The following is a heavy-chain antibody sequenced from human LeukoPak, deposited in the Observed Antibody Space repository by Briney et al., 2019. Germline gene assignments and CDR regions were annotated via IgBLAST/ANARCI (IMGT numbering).Heavy chain of an antibody. V-gene: IGHV3-7*01. D-gene: IGHD6-13*01. CDR3: TRELAVGIGAYNY. CDR1: GFTFSSYY. CDR2: IDPDGNDK. Sequence: PGGSLRLSCVASGFTFSSYYMSWVRQAPGKGLEWVAHIDPDGNDKYYVDSVKGRFTISRDNAKNSLYLQVNSLRAEDTAVYYCTRELAVGIGAYNYWGQGTLVTVSS. J-gene: IGHJ4*02.